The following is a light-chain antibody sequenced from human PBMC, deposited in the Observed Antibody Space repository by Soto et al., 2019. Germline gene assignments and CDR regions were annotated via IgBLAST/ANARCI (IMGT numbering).Light chain of an antibody. CDR2: AAS. CDR3: QHLMTDPQT. Sequence: DIQLTQSQSFLSASVGDRVTMXXRASQGISAYLAWYQQKPGTAPKLXCDAASTLQRVGPSMFSGSGSGTEFALAISSLQPEDFATYYCQHLMTDPQTFGQGTNVDIK. CDR1: QGISAY. J-gene: IGKJ1*01. V-gene: IGKV1-9*01.